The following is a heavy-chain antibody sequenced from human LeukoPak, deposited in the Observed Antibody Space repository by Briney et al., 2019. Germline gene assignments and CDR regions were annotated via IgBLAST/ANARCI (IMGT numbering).Heavy chain of an antibody. D-gene: IGHD3-10*01. J-gene: IGHJ5*02. V-gene: IGHV1-2*02. CDR1: GYTFTDLF. CDR2: INSKNGDT. CDR3: ARDLFGSGSNWFDP. Sequence: ASVKVSCKASGYTFTDLFMHWVRQAPGQGPEWMGWINSKNGDTNYAQKFQGRVTMTRDTAITTAYMELSNLRPDDAAVYFCARDLFGSGSNWFDPWGQGTLVTVSS.